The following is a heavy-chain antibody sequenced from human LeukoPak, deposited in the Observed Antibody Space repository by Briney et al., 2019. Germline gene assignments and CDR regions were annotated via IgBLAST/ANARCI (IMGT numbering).Heavy chain of an antibody. CDR1: GFTFSSYA. CDR2: ISYDGSNK. J-gene: IGHJ4*02. V-gene: IGHV3-30*04. Sequence: GGSLRLSCAASGFTFSSYAMHWVRQAPGKGLEWVAVISYDGSNKYYADSVKGRFTISRDNSKNTLYLQMNSLRAEDTAVYYCARVGDINYFDYWGQGTLVTVSS. CDR3: ARVGDINYFDY. D-gene: IGHD3-10*01.